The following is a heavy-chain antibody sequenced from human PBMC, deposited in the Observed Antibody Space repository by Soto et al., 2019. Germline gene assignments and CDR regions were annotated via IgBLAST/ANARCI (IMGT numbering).Heavy chain of an antibody. CDR2: ISAYNGNT. D-gene: IGHD1-26*01. CDR3: ARGVWELGASIFDY. CDR1: GYTFTSYG. Sequence: ASVKVSCKASGYTFTSYGISWVRQSPGHGLEWMGWISAYNGNTNYAQKLQGRVTMTTDTSTSTAYMELRSLRSDDTGVYYCARGVWELGASIFDYCGRVTLVTVSS. V-gene: IGHV1-18*04. J-gene: IGHJ4*02.